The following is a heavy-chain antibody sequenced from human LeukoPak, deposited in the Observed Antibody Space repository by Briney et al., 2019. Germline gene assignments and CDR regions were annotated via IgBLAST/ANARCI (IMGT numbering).Heavy chain of an antibody. D-gene: IGHD6-6*01. CDR3: ARGPKYSSSSFDY. CDR2: IYHTGST. J-gene: IGHJ4*02. Sequence: SQTLSLTCAVSGGSISSGGYSWSWIRQPPGKGLEWIGYIYHTGSTYYNPSLKSRVTISVDRSKNQFSLKLSSVTAADTAVYYCARGPKYSSSSFDYWGQGTLVTVSS. V-gene: IGHV4-30-2*01. CDR1: GGSISSGGYS.